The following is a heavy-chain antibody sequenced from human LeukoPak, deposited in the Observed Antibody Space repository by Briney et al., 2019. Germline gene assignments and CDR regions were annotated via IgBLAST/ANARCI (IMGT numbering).Heavy chain of an antibody. CDR3: ARVLRYCSGGNCYSGGLGYMDV. CDR1: GGSFSGYY. D-gene: IGHD2-15*01. CDR2: TNHSGST. J-gene: IGHJ6*03. V-gene: IGHV4-34*01. Sequence: SETLSLTCAVYGGSFSGYYWSWIRQPPGKGLEWIGETNHSGSTNYNPSLKSRVTISVDTSKNQFSLKLSSVTAADTAVYYCARVLRYCSGGNCYSGGLGYMDVWGKGTTVTISS.